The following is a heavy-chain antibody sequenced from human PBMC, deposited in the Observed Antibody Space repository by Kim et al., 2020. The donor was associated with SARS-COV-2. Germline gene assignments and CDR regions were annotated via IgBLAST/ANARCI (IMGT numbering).Heavy chain of an antibody. Sequence: SETLSLTCSVSGVSISTNYHYWGWVRQPPGKGLEWIGSVYNSGTTYYNPFLKRLVTISGDTSKNQFSLNMRSVTAADTAVYYCACNVGSAPDYYFDYWG. CDR2: VYNSGTT. D-gene: IGHD1-26*01. CDR1: GVSISTNYHY. CDR3: ACNVGSAPDYYFDY. V-gene: IGHV4-39*07. J-gene: IGHJ4*01.